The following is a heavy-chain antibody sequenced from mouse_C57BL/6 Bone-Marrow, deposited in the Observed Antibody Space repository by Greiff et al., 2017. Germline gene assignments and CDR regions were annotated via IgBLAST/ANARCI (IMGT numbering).Heavy chain of an antibody. CDR1: GYAFSSYW. CDR2: IYPGDGDT. V-gene: IGHV1-80*01. Sequence: VKLQQSGAELVKPGASVKISCKASGYAFSSYWMNWVKQRPGKGLEWIGQIYPGDGDTNYNGKFKGKATLTADKSSSTAYMQLSSLTSEDSAVYFCAGGYYGDFDVWGTGTTVTVAS. J-gene: IGHJ1*03. CDR3: AGGYYGDFDV. D-gene: IGHD2-2*01.